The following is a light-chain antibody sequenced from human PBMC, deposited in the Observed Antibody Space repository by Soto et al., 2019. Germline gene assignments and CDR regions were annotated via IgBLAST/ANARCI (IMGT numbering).Light chain of an antibody. J-gene: IGKJ1*01. CDR1: QSVSSN. CDR3: QHYNNWPRT. CDR2: GAS. Sequence: EIVMTQSPATLPVSPGERATLSCRASQSVSSNLAWYQQKPGQAPRLLIYGASTRATGLPARFSGSGSGTEFTLTISSLQSEYFAVYYCQHYNNWPRTFGQGTKVEI. V-gene: IGKV3-15*01.